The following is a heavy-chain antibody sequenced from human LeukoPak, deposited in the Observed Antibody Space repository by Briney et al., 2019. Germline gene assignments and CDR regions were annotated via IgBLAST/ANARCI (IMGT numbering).Heavy chain of an antibody. Sequence: GASVKVSCKASGYTFTGYYMHWVRQAPGQGLEWMGWINPNSGGTNYAQKFQGRVTMTRDTSISTAYMELSRLRSDDTAVYYCARGYYYDSSGCYEGLDYFDYWGQGTLVTVSS. CDR1: GYTFTGYY. CDR3: ARGYYYDSSGCYEGLDYFDY. CDR2: INPNSGGT. J-gene: IGHJ4*02. V-gene: IGHV1-2*02. D-gene: IGHD3-22*01.